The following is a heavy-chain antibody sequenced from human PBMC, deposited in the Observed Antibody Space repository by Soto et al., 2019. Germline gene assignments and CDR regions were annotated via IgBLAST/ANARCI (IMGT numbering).Heavy chain of an antibody. D-gene: IGHD6-19*01. CDR3: AIGTGSIDV. CDR2: IYYSGST. V-gene: IGHV4-59*08. J-gene: IGHJ6*02. CDR1: GGSISSYY. Sequence: SETLSLTCTVSGGSISSYYWSWIRQPPGKGLEWIEYIYYSGSTNYNPSHKSRVTISVDTSKNQFSLKLSSVTAADTAVYYCAIGTGSIDVWGQGTTVTVSS.